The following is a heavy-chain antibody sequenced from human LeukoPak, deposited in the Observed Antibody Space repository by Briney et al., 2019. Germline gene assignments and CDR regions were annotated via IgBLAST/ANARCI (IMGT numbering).Heavy chain of an antibody. D-gene: IGHD1-26*01. CDR1: GFTVSSQG. CDR3: AKDLTVGAPDAFDI. CDR2: IGGSGGST. V-gene: IGHV3-23*01. J-gene: IGHJ3*02. Sequence: PGGSLRLSCAASGFTVSSQGMTWVRQAPGKGLEWVSSIGGSGGSTTYYADSVKGRFTISRDKSRNTLYLQMNSLRAEDTAVYYCAKDLTVGAPDAFDIWGQGTMLTVSS.